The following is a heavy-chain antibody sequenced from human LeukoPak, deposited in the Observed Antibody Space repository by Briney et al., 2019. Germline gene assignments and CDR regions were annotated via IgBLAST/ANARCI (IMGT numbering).Heavy chain of an antibody. V-gene: IGHV4-59*12. CDR3: ARVGGMATSSDAFDI. J-gene: IGHJ3*02. D-gene: IGHD5-24*01. Sequence: SETLSLTCTVSGGSISGYYWTWTRQPPGKGLEWIGHIHYSGSTNYSPSLKSRVTISLDMSKNQFSLKLSSMTAADTAVYYCARVGGMATSSDAFDIWGQGTMVTVSS. CDR2: IHYSGST. CDR1: GGSISGYY.